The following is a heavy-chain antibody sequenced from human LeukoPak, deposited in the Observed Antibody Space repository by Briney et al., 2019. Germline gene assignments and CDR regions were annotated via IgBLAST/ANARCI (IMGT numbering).Heavy chain of an antibody. Sequence: GGSLRLSCAASGFTFSSYAISWVRQAPGKGLEWVSAISGSGGSTYYTDSAKGRFTISRDNSKNTLYLQMNSLRAEDTAVYYCAKRSKQWLGSYFDYWGQGTLVTVSS. CDR2: ISGSGGST. J-gene: IGHJ4*02. CDR1: GFTFSSYA. V-gene: IGHV3-23*01. CDR3: AKRSKQWLGSYFDY. D-gene: IGHD6-19*01.